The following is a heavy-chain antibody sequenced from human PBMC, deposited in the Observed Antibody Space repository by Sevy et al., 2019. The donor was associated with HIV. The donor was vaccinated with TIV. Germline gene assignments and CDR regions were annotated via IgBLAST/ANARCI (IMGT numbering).Heavy chain of an antibody. V-gene: IGHV3-23*01. CDR2: ISHSGDGT. D-gene: IGHD2-15*01. CDR3: TRDGGGDYFDY. Sequence: GGSLRLSCAASGFTFSSYAMSWVRQAPGKGLEWVSAISHSGDGTYYADSVKGRFTISRDNSKNTLYLEMNSLRAEDTAVYYCTRDGGGDYFDYWGLGTLVTVSS. CDR1: GFTFSSYA. J-gene: IGHJ4*02.